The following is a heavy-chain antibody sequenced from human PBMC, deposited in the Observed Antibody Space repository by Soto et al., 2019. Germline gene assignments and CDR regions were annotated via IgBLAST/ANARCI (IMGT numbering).Heavy chain of an antibody. CDR1: GFTFSSYS. Sequence: EVQLVESGGGLVQHGGSLRLSCAASGFTFSSYSMNWVRQAPGKGLEWVSYISSSSSTIYYADSVKGRFTISRDNAKNSLYLQMNSLRAEDTAVYYCARGVVWFGELLGYWGQGTPVTVSS. CDR3: ARGVVWFGELLGY. D-gene: IGHD3-10*01. V-gene: IGHV3-48*01. J-gene: IGHJ4*02. CDR2: ISSSSSTI.